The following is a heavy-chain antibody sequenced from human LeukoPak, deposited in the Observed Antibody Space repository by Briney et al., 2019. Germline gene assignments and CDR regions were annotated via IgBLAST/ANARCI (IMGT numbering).Heavy chain of an antibody. J-gene: IGHJ6*03. CDR1: GGSFSGYY. Sequence: PSETLSLTCAVYGGSFSGYYWSWIRQPPGKGLEWIGEINHSGSTNYNPSLKSRVTISVDTSKNQFSLKLSSVTAADTAVYYCARGPYGYLYYYYYYMDVWGKGTTVTVSS. D-gene: IGHD5-18*01. V-gene: IGHV4-34*01. CDR3: ARGPYGYLYYYYYYMDV. CDR2: INHSGST.